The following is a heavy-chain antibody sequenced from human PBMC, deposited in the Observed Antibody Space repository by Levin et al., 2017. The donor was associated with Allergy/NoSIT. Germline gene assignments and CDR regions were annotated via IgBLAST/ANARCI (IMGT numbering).Heavy chain of an antibody. Sequence: PWTSVKVSCAASGFQFSLYGMHWVRQAPGKGLEWVALIVFDGNDQYYADSVKGRFTISRDNSKNTLYLQMSSLRENDTAIYYCAKRGYCSGNTCQSHDAIDVWGQGTLVIVSS. J-gene: IGHJ3*01. CDR3: AKRGYCSGNTCQSHDAIDV. V-gene: IGHV3-30*18. D-gene: IGHD2-15*01. CDR2: IVFDGNDQ. CDR1: GFQFSLYG.